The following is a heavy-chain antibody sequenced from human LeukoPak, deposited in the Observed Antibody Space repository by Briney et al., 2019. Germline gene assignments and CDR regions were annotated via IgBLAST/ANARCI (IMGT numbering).Heavy chain of an antibody. J-gene: IGHJ4*02. CDR2: IKQDGSEK. D-gene: IGHD2-8*01. CDR1: GFTFSSYW. CDR3: AKGGRGNGEVY. V-gene: IGHV3-7*01. Sequence: GGSLRLSCAVSGFTFSSYWMNWVRQAPGKGLEWVANIKQDGSEKNYVDSVKGRLTISRDNAKSSLFLQMNDLRAEDTAVYYCAKGGRGNGEVYWGQGTLVTVSS.